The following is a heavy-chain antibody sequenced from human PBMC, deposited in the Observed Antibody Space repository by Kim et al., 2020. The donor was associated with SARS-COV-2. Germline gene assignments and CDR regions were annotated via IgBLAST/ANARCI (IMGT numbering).Heavy chain of an antibody. Sequence: GGSLRLSCAASGFTFSSYWMSWVRQAPGKGLEWVANIKQDGSEKYYVDSVKGRFTISRDNAKNSLYLQMNSLRAEDTAVYYCASLIAARDFDYWGQGTLVTVSS. D-gene: IGHD6-6*01. V-gene: IGHV3-7*03. CDR3: ASLIAARDFDY. CDR2: IKQDGSEK. CDR1: GFTFSSYW. J-gene: IGHJ4*02.